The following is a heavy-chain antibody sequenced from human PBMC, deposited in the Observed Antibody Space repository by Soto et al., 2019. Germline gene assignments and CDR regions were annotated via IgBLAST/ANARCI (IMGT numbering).Heavy chain of an antibody. V-gene: IGHV3-23*01. CDR2: ISGRGGST. Sequence: EVQLLESGGGLVQPGGSLRLSCAASGFTFSSYAMSWVRQAPGKGLEWVSAISGRGGSTYYADSVKGRFTISRDNSNNTLYLQMNSLRAEDTAVYYCAKGRYGYLVAFDIWGQGTMVTVSS. J-gene: IGHJ3*02. CDR3: AKGRYGYLVAFDI. CDR1: GFTFSSYA. D-gene: IGHD5-18*01.